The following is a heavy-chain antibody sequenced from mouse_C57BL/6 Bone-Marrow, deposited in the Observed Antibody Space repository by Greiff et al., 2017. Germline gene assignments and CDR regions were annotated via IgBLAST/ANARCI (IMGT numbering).Heavy chain of an antibody. CDR2: IDPSDSYT. CDR1: GYTFTSYW. J-gene: IGHJ2*01. CDR3: ATYYYGI. Sequence: QVQLQQPGAELVMPGASVKLSCKASGYTFTSYWMHWVKQRPGQGLEWIGEIDPSDSYTNYNQKFKGKSTLTVDKSSSTAYMQLSSLTSEDSAVYYCATYYYGIWGQGTTRTVSS. D-gene: IGHD1-1*01. V-gene: IGHV1-69*01.